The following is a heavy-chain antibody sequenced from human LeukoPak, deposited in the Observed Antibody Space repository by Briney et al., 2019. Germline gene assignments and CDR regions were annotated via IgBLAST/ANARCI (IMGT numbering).Heavy chain of an antibody. D-gene: IGHD1-7*01. CDR3: ARDRWITGTTLYY. CDR2: IWYDGSNK. V-gene: IGHV3-33*01. Sequence: GGSLRLSCAASGFTFSSYGMHWVRQAPGKGLEWVAVIWYDGSNKYYADSVKGRFTISRDNSKNTLYLQMNSLRAEDTAVYYCARDRWITGTTLYYWGQGTLVTVSS. CDR1: GFTFSSYG. J-gene: IGHJ4*02.